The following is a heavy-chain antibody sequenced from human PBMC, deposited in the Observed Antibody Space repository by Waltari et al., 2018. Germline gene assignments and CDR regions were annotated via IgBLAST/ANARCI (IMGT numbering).Heavy chain of an antibody. CDR2: IDSGETT. J-gene: IGHJ4*02. CDR1: GITFSNKH. CDR3: SRGGSXSQVASFDY. Sequence: EVQLVESGGGLIQPGGSLRLSCVVSGITFSNKHMSWVRQAPGKGLEWVSLIDSGETTSYADSVKGRFTISREISKNTIFLQMDNLRVEDTAFYFCSRGGSXSQVASFDYWGQGTLVTVSS. V-gene: IGHV3-53*01. D-gene: IGHD3-16*01.